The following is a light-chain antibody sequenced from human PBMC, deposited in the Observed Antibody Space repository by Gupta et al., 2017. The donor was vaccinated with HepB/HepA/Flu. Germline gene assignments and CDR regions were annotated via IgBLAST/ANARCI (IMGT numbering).Light chain of an antibody. CDR2: DDS. J-gene: IGLJ2*01. CDR1: NLGRNG. CDR3: QVWNSSIDHAV. Sequence: SFCLTQTPSGSLAPRQATTLTCQGNNLGRNGLHWYHLMPGQAPVLVVYDDSDRPSGISERFSSSKAENTATLTATRVEAGDAADYYYQVWNSSIDHAVFGGGTKLTVL. V-gene: IGLV3-21*02.